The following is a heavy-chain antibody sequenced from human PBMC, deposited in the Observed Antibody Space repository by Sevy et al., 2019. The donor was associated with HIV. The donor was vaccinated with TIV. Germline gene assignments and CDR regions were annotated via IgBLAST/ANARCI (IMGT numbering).Heavy chain of an antibody. CDR1: GFTFSDYY. CDR3: AKVGDYGDYRYFDY. Sequence: GGSLRLSCAASGFTFSDYYMSWIRQAPGKGLEWVSYISSSGSTIYYADSVKGRFTISRDNAKNLLYLQMNSLRAEDTAVYYCAKVGDYGDYRYFDYWGQGTLVTVSS. CDR2: ISSSGSTI. J-gene: IGHJ4*02. D-gene: IGHD4-17*01. V-gene: IGHV3-11*04.